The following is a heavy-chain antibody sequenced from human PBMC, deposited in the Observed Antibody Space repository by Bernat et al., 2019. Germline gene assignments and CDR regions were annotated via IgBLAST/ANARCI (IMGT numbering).Heavy chain of an antibody. CDR3: AGWYYGSGSYSPYNWFDP. V-gene: IGHV1-69*01. CDR1: GGTFSSYA. CDR2: IIPIFGTA. J-gene: IGHJ5*02. D-gene: IGHD3-10*01. Sequence: QVQLVQSGAEVKKPGSSVKVSCKASGGTFSSYAISWVRQAPGQGLEWRGGIIPIFGTANYAQKFQGRVTITADESTSTAYMELSSLRSEDTAVYYCAGWYYGSGSYSPYNWFDPWGQGTLVTVSS.